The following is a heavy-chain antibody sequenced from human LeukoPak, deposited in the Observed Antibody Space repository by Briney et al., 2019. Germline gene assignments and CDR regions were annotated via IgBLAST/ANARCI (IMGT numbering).Heavy chain of an antibody. D-gene: IGHD2-8*01. CDR1: GGSFSGYY. Sequence: SETLSLTCAVYGGSFSGYYWGWIRQAPGKGLEWIGSIYHSGTIKYNPSLKSRVTISIDTSKNKFSLKLSSVTAADTAVYYCARDWGYCINGVCYAFDYWGQGTLVTVSS. CDR2: IYHSGTI. CDR3: ARDWGYCINGVCYAFDY. J-gene: IGHJ4*02. V-gene: IGHV4-34*01.